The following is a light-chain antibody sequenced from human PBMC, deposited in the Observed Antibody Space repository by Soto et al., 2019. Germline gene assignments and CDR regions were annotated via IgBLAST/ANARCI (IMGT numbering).Light chain of an antibody. Sequence: QSALTQPPSASGSPGQSVTISCSGTSSDLGDYDYVSWYQQHPGKAPRLMIYEVSERPSGVPDRFSGSKSGNMASLTVTGLQAEDEADYYCSSYAGSNNLIFGGGTQLTVL. CDR1: SSDLGDYDY. V-gene: IGLV2-8*01. J-gene: IGLJ2*01. CDR3: SSYAGSNNLI. CDR2: EVS.